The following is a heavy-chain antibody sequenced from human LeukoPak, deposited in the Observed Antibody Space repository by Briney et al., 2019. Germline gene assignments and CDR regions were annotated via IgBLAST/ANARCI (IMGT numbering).Heavy chain of an antibody. CDR3: ARDMDGSGSNFDY. CDR2: IYYSGST. J-gene: IGHJ4*02. CDR1: GASISRYY. D-gene: IGHD3-10*01. Sequence: NPSETLSLTCTVSGASISRYYWSWIRQPPGGGLEWIGFIYYSGSTDYNPSLKSRVAISLDTSKNQFSLSLDSVTAADTAVYYCARDMDGSGSNFDYWGQGTLVTVSS. V-gene: IGHV4-59*12.